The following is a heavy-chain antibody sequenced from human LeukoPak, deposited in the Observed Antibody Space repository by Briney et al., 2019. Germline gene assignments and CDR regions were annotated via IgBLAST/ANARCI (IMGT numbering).Heavy chain of an antibody. CDR1: GFTLGAYW. J-gene: IGHJ4*02. Sequence: GGSLRLSCAASGFTLGAYWMSWFRQAPGKGPEWVASIKDDGSAQFYVDSLEGRFTISRDNAKNTLYLQMDTMRVEDTAVYYCARHIVGEQNFDYWSQGTLVTVSS. V-gene: IGHV3-7*01. D-gene: IGHD3-16*02. CDR3: ARHIVGEQNFDY. CDR2: IKDDGSAQ.